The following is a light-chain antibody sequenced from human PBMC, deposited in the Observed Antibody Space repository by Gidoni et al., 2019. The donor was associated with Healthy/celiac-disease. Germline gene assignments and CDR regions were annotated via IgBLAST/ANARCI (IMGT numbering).Light chain of an antibody. CDR1: QSVSSS. V-gene: IGKV3-11*01. CDR3: QQRSNWPPWT. J-gene: IGKJ1*01. Sequence: VLTQSPATLSLSPGERATLSCRASQSVSSSLAWYQQKPGQAPRLLIYDASNRATGIPARFSGSWSGTDFTLTISSLEPEDFAVYYCQQRSNWPPWTFGQGTKVEIK. CDR2: DAS.